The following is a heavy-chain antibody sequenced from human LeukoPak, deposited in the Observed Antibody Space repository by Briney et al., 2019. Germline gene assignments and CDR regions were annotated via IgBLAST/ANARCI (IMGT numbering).Heavy chain of an antibody. CDR2: ISSSSSYI. CDR1: GFTFSRYS. V-gene: IGHV3-21*01. Sequence: GGSLRLSCAASGFTFSRYSMNWVRQAPGKGLEWVLCISSSSSYIYYANSVKGRFTISRDNAKNSLYLQMNSLRAEDTAVYYCARGYSNYGYAFDIWGQGTMVTVSS. J-gene: IGHJ3*02. CDR3: ARGYSNYGYAFDI. D-gene: IGHD4-11*01.